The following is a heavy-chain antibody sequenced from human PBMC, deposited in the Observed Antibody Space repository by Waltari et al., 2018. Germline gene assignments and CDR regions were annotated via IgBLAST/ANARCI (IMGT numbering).Heavy chain of an antibody. CDR1: GGSISSGDYY. J-gene: IGHJ5*02. Sequence: QLQLQESGPGLVKPSQTLSLTCPVSGGSISSGDYYCSWIRQPPGKGLEWIGYIYYSGSTYYNPSLKSRVTISVDTSKNQFSLKLSSVTAADTAVYYCARGVHCSSTSCYMGWFDPWGQGTLVTVSS. D-gene: IGHD2-2*02. CDR3: ARGVHCSSTSCYMGWFDP. CDR2: IYYSGST. V-gene: IGHV4-30-4*08.